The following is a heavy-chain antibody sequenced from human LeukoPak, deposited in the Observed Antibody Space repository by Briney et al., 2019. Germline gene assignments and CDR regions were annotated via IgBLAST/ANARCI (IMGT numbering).Heavy chain of an antibody. V-gene: IGHV1-69*05. CDR3: GRKAGDCGGGSCYSIDY. Sequence: SVKVSCKAFGGSFSSEAISWVRQAPGQGLEWMGGIIPIFGTANYAQKFQGRVTITTDESTTTAYTEVSSLRSEDTAVYYCGRKAGDCGGGSCYSIDYWGQGTLVTVSS. D-gene: IGHD2-15*01. CDR1: GGSFSSEA. J-gene: IGHJ4*02. CDR2: IIPIFGTA.